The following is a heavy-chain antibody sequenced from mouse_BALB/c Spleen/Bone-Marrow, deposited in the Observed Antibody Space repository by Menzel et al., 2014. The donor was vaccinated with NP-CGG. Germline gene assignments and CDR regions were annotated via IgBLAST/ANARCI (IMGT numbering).Heavy chain of an antibody. Sequence: QVQLKQSGAELVRPGSSVKISCKASGYAFSSYWMNWVKQRPGQGLEWIGQIYPGDGDTNYNGKFKGKATLTADKSSSTAYMQLSGLTSEDSAVYFCARGRGWYFDYWGQGTTLTVSS. CDR3: ARGRGWYFDY. CDR2: IYPGDGDT. D-gene: IGHD2-3*01. V-gene: IGHV1-80*01. CDR1: GYAFSSYW. J-gene: IGHJ2*01.